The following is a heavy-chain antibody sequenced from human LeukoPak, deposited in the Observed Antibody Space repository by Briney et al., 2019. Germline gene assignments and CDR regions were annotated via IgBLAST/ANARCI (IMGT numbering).Heavy chain of an antibody. Sequence: GESLKISCKGSGYRFTSYWVGWVRQMSGKGLEWMGIIYPGDSDTRYSPSFQGQVTISADKSISTAFLQWSSLKASDTAMYYCARGYCSSPSCAHNAFDIWGQGTMVTVSS. CDR2: IYPGDSDT. CDR3: ARGYCSSPSCAHNAFDI. D-gene: IGHD2-2*01. CDR1: GYRFTSYW. J-gene: IGHJ3*02. V-gene: IGHV5-51*01.